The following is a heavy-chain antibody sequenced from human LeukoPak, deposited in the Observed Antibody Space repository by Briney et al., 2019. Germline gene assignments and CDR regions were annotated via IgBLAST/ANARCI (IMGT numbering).Heavy chain of an antibody. D-gene: IGHD1-26*01. Sequence: GGSLRLSCAAAGFTFSSYWMHWVRQAPGKGLVWVSRINSDGSSTSYADSVKGRFTISRDNAKNTLYLQMNSLRAEDTAVYYCARATWELYAFDIWGQGTMVTVSS. J-gene: IGHJ3*02. V-gene: IGHV3-74*01. CDR2: INSDGSST. CDR3: ARATWELYAFDI. CDR1: GFTFSSYW.